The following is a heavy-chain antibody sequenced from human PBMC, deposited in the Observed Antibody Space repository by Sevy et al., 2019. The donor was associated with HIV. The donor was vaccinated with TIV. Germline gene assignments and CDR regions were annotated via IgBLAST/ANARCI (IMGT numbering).Heavy chain of an antibody. CDR2: VNYRGST. CDR1: GGYISSYY. J-gene: IGHJ6*02. CDR3: ASDSSTGITVHGVVTYGMDV. Sequence: SETLSLTCAVSGGYISSYYWTWIRQPPGKGLEWIGYVNYRGSTNYNPALKNRLTMSLDISKNQFSLKLTSVTAADTAVYYCASDSSTGITVHGVVTYGMDVWGQGTTVTVSS. D-gene: IGHD3-3*01. V-gene: IGHV4-59*01.